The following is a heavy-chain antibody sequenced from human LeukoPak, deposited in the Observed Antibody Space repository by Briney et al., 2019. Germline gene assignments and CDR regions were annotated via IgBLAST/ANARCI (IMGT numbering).Heavy chain of an antibody. CDR2: ISSSGTT. J-gene: IGHJ6*03. Sequence: PSETLSLTCTVSGDSISSSSFNWGWIRQPPGKGLEWIGSISSSGTTYYNPSLKSRVTISVDTSKNQFSLKLSSVAAADTAVYYCARLSYYYHFMDVWGKRSTDTVSS. CDR3: ARLSYYYHFMDV. V-gene: IGHV4-39*01. CDR1: GDSISSSSFN.